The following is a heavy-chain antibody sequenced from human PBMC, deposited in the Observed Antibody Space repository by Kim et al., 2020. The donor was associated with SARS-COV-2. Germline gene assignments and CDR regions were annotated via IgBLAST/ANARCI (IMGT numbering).Heavy chain of an antibody. J-gene: IGHJ4*02. V-gene: IGHV4-39*01. D-gene: IGHD3-10*01. CDR1: GGSISSSNYY. Sequence: LETLSLTCTVSGGSISSSNYYWGWIRQPPGKGLEWIGTIYYSGSTYYNPSLKSRLTISVDTSKNQFSLKLSSVTAADTAVYYCASQGRGSYFLEYWGQGTLVTVSS. CDR2: IYYSGST. CDR3: ASQGRGSYFLEY.